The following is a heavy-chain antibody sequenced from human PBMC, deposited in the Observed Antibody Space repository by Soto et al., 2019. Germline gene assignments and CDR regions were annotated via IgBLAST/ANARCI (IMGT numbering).Heavy chain of an antibody. CDR2: ISAYNGNT. J-gene: IGHJ4*02. V-gene: IGHV1-18*01. D-gene: IGHD1-26*01. CDR3: ARDLTRLENVGFDY. CDR1: GYTFTSYG. Sequence: ASVKVSCKASGYTFTSYGISWVRQAPGQGLEWMGWISAYNGNTNYAQKLQGRVTMTTDTSTSTAYMELRSLRSDDTAVYYCARDLTRLENVGFDYWGQGTLVTVSS.